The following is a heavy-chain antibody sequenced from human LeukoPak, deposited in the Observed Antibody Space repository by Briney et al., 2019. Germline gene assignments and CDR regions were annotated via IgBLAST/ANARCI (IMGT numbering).Heavy chain of an antibody. CDR2: IIPIFGTA. CDR1: GGTFSSYA. CDR3: ARVDSWDTAMVTLDY. V-gene: IGHV1-69*05. J-gene: IGHJ4*02. D-gene: IGHD5-18*01. Sequence: SVKVSCKASGGTFSSYAISWVRQAPGQGLEWMGRIIPIFGTANYAQKFQGRVTITTDESTSTAYMELSSLRSEDTAAYYCARVDSWDTAMVTLDYWGQGTLVTVSS.